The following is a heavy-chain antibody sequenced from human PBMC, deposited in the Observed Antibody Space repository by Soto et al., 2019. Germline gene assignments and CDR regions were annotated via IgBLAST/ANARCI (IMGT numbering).Heavy chain of an antibody. CDR3: AKRLLWFGELNTASADAFDI. V-gene: IGHV3-30*18. CDR1: GFTFSSYG. J-gene: IGHJ3*02. CDR2: ISYDGSNK. D-gene: IGHD3-10*01. Sequence: QVQLVESGGGVVQPGRSLRLSCAASGFTFSSYGMHWVRQAPGKGLEWVAVISYDGSNKYYADSVKGRFTISRDNSKNTLYLQMNSLRAEDTAVYYCAKRLLWFGELNTASADAFDIWGQGTMVTVSS.